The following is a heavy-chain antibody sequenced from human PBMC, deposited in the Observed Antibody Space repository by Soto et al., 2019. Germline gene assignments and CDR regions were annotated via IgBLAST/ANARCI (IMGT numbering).Heavy chain of an antibody. CDR3: AKASGYCSSSTCSRLIYYYYGMDV. CDR2: ISYDGGDK. CDR1: GFTFTSHG. D-gene: IGHD2-2*01. J-gene: IGHJ6*02. Sequence: GGSLRLSCGASGFTFTSHGMHWVRQAPGKGLEWVAVISYDGGDKYYADSVKGRFTISRDNSKNTLYLQMNSLRAEDTAVYYCAKASGYCSSSTCSRLIYYYYGMDVWGQRTPVTVSS. V-gene: IGHV3-30*18.